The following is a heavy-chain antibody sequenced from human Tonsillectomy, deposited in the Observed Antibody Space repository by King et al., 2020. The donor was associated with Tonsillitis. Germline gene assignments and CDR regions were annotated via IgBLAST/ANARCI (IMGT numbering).Heavy chain of an antibody. J-gene: IGHJ4*02. D-gene: IGHD3-9*01. Sequence: MQLQESGPGLVKPSETLSLTCTVSGGSISSSSYYWGWIRQPPGKGLEWIGSIYYSGSTYYNPSLKSRVTISVDTSKNQFSLKLSSVTAADPAVYYCARQEGYYDILTGYYRGPFDYWGQGTLVTVSS. CDR3: ARQEGYYDILTGYYRGPFDY. V-gene: IGHV4-39*01. CDR2: IYYSGST. CDR1: GGSISSSSYY.